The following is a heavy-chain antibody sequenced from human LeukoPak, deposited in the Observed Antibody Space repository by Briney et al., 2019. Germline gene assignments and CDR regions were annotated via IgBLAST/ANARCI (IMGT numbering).Heavy chain of an antibody. J-gene: IGHJ4*02. CDR3: AMSIGANYYDSSGYSPFDF. CDR2: MSGSGGST. D-gene: IGHD3-22*01. Sequence: GGSLRLSCAASGFTFSSYGMSWVRQAPGKRLEWVSAMSGSGGSTYYADSVKGRFTISRDNSKNTLYLQMNSLRAEDTAVYYCAMSIGANYYDSSGYSPFDFWGQGTLVTVSS. V-gene: IGHV3-23*01. CDR1: GFTFSSYG.